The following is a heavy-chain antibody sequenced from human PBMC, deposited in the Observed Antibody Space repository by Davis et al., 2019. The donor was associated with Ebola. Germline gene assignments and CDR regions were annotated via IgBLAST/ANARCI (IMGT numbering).Heavy chain of an antibody. CDR3: ARDYGTGSYAVF. D-gene: IGHD3-10*01. V-gene: IGHV1-69*10. CDR1: GGTFSSYA. CDR2: IIPILGIA. Sequence: SVKVSCKASGGTFSSYAISWVRQAPGQGLEWMGGIIPILGIANYAQKFQGRVTITADKSTSTAYMELSSLRSEDTAVYYCARDYGTGSYAVFWGQGTLVTVSS. J-gene: IGHJ4*02.